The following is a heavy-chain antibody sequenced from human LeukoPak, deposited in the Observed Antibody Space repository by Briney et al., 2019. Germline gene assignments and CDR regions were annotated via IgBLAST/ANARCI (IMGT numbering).Heavy chain of an antibody. J-gene: IGHJ3*02. CDR2: ISGSGGST. Sequence: GGSLRLSCVASGFTFSNLAMGWVRQAPGKGLEWVSAISGSGGSTYYADSVKGRFTISRDNSKNTLYLQMNSLRAEDTAVYYCAKDRLGSDAFDIWGQGTMVTVSS. D-gene: IGHD3-10*01. V-gene: IGHV3-23*01. CDR1: GFTFSNLA. CDR3: AKDRLGSDAFDI.